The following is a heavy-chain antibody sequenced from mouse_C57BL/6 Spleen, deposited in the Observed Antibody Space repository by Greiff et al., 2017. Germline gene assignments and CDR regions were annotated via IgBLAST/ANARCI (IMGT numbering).Heavy chain of an antibody. V-gene: IGHV1-52*01. CDR1: GYTLTSYW. Sequence: QVQLQQPGAELVRPGSSVKLSCKASGYTLTSYWMHWVKQRPIQGLEWIGNIDPSDSETHYNQKFKDKATLTVDKSSSTAYLPLSSLTSEDSAVYYGARVVGGNHFAYWGQGTLVTVSA. J-gene: IGHJ3*01. CDR2: IDPSDSET. CDR3: ARVVGGNHFAY. D-gene: IGHD1-1*02.